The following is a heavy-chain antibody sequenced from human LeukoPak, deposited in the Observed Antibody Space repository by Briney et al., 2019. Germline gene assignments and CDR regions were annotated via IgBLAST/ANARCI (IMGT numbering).Heavy chain of an antibody. D-gene: IGHD6-19*01. CDR1: GFTFSSYA. CDR3: AKEDQWLVGGLGMDV. J-gene: IGHJ6*02. Sequence: GGSLRLSCVASGFTFSSYAMSWVRQAPGKGLEWVSAISGSGGSTYYADSVKGRFTISRDNSKNTLYLQMNSLRAEDTAVYYCAKEDQWLVGGLGMDVWGQGTTVTVSS. V-gene: IGHV3-23*01. CDR2: ISGSGGST.